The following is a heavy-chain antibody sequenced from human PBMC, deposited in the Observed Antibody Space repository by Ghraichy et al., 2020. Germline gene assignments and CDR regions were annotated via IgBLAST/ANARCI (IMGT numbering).Heavy chain of an antibody. Sequence: SETLPLTCAVSGGSISSSHWWSWVRQPPGKGLEWIGEIYQSGSTNYNPSLKSRVTISVDKSKNQFSLQLTSVTAADTAVYYCARHTSGWYYFEYWGQGTLVTVSS. J-gene: IGHJ4*02. CDR1: GGSISSSHW. CDR2: IYQSGST. D-gene: IGHD6-19*01. CDR3: ARHTSGWYYFEY. V-gene: IGHV4-4*02.